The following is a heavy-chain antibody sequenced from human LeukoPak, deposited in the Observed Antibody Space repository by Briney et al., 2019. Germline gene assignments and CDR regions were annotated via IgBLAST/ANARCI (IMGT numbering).Heavy chain of an antibody. CDR2: FYSSGST. D-gene: IGHD3-22*01. CDR3: ARDPTYYYDDSGFT. CDR1: GGSISSGSYF. Sequence: KASETLSLTCTVTGGSISSGSYFWSWIRQPAGKGLEWIGRFYSSGSTNYNPSLQSRVTISVDTSKNQFSLKLSSVTAADTAVYYCARDPTYYYDDSGFTWGQGTLVTVSS. V-gene: IGHV4-61*02. J-gene: IGHJ4*02.